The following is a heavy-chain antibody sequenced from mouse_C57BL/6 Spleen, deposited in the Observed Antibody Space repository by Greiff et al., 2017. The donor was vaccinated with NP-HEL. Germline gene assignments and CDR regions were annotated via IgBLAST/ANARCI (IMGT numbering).Heavy chain of an antibody. J-gene: IGHJ2*01. CDR3: ARGYYDSSSFDY. Sequence: VQLLQSGAELVKPGASVKLSCKASGYAFSSYWMNWVKQRPGKGLEWIGQIYPGDGDTNYNGKFKGKATLTADKSSSTAYMQLSSLTSEDSAVYFCARGYYDSSSFDYWGQGTTLTVSS. CDR2: IYPGDGDT. CDR1: GYAFSSYW. V-gene: IGHV1-80*01. D-gene: IGHD1-1*01.